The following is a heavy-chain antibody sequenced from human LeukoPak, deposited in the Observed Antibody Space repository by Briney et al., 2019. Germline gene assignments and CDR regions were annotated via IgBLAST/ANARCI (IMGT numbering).Heavy chain of an antibody. V-gene: IGHV4-34*01. CDR3: AKDMAYIYIAAAGMFGQH. D-gene: IGHD6-13*01. CDR2: INHSGST. J-gene: IGHJ1*01. CDR1: GGSFSGYY. Sequence: SETLSLTCAVYGGSFSGYYWSWIRQPPGKGLEWIGEINHSGSTNYNPSLKSRVTISVDTSKNQFSLKLSSVTAADTAVYYCAKDMAYIYIAAAGMFGQHWGQGTLVTVSS.